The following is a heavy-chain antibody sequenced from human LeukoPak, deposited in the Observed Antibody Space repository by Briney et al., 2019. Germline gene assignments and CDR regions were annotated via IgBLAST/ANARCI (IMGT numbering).Heavy chain of an antibody. CDR1: GGSISSGDYY. J-gene: IGHJ5*02. D-gene: IGHD2-2*01. V-gene: IGHV4-30-4*01. CDR2: IYYSGST. CDR3: ARGGGSIVVVPAAMDDNWFDP. Sequence: SETLSLTCTVSGGSISSGDYYWSWIRQPPGKGLEWIGYIYYSGSTYYNPSLKSRLTISVDTSKNQFSLKLSSVTAADTAVYYCARGGGSIVVVPAAMDDNWFDPWGQGTLVTVSS.